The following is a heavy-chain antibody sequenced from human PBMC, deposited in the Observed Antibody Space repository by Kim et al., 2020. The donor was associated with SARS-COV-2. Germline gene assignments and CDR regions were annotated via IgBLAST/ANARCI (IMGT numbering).Heavy chain of an antibody. Sequence: PSLKSRVTITVDTSKNQCSRKLSAVTAADAAVYYCARDSGWSSSSGGVDYWGQGTLVTVSS. D-gene: IGHD6-6*01. CDR3: ARDSGWSSSSGGVDY. J-gene: IGHJ4*02. V-gene: IGHV4-31*02.